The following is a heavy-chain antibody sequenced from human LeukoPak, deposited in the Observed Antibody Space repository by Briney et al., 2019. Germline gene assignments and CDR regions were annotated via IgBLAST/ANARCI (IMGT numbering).Heavy chain of an antibody. Sequence: GGSLRLSCAVSGFAFSSYWMHWVRQAPGKGLLWVSLINTDGSTTAYADSVKGRFTISRDNAKNTLYLQMNSLRAEDTAVYYCARDQATYYYDSSGYRGAFDIWGQGTMVTVSS. CDR3: ARDQATYYYDSSGYRGAFDI. V-gene: IGHV3-74*01. D-gene: IGHD3-22*01. J-gene: IGHJ3*02. CDR2: INTDGSTT. CDR1: GFAFSSYW.